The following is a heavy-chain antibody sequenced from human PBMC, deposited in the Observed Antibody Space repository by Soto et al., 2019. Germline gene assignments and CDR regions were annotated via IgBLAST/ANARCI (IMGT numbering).Heavy chain of an antibody. J-gene: IGHJ6*02. CDR1: GFTFSSYG. D-gene: IGHD6-13*01. Sequence: PGGSLRLSCAASGFTFSSYGMHWVRQAPDKGLEWVAVISYDGSNKYYADYVKGRFTISRDNSKNTLYLQMNSLRAEDTAVYYCAKDMASYSSSPLVRNYYYYYGMDVWGQGTTVTVSS. V-gene: IGHV3-30*18. CDR3: AKDMASYSSSPLVRNYYYYYGMDV. CDR2: ISYDGSNK.